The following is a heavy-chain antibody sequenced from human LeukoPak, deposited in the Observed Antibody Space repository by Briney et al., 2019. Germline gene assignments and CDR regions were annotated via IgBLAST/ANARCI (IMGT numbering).Heavy chain of an antibody. Sequence: GGSLRLSCAASGFIFSTYGMYWVRQAPGKGLEWVAFIRHDGSIKNYADSVKGRSTISRDNSKNTLYLQMNSLRAEDTAVYYCAKDRSRGGWSNPHYFDYWGQGTLVTVSS. CDR1: GFIFSTYG. CDR2: IRHDGSIK. D-gene: IGHD6-19*01. V-gene: IGHV3-30*02. CDR3: AKDRSRGGWSNPHYFDY. J-gene: IGHJ4*02.